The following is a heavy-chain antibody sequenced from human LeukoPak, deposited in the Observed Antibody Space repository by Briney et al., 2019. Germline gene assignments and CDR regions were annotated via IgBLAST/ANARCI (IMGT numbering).Heavy chain of an antibody. V-gene: IGHV3-21*01. CDR1: GFTFSSYG. CDR3: ARRPDVGAKKAYMDV. Sequence: GGSLRLSCAASGFTFSSYGMSWVRQAPGKGLEWVSSISSTSRYIYCADSLKGRFTISRDNAKNSLYLQMNSLRAEDTAVYYCARRPDVGAKKAYMDVWGKGTTVTISS. J-gene: IGHJ6*03. D-gene: IGHD1-26*01. CDR2: ISSTSRYI.